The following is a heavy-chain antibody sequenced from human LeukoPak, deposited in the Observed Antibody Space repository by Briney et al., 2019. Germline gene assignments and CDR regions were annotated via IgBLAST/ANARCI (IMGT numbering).Heavy chain of an antibody. Sequence: GGSLRLSCAASGFTFSDYYMSWIRQAPGKGLEWVSYISSSSSSYTNYADSVKGRFTISRDNAKNSLYLQMNSLRAEDTAVYYCASIVTRATAIHFDYWGQGTLVTVSS. J-gene: IGHJ4*02. D-gene: IGHD5-18*01. V-gene: IGHV3-11*06. CDR1: GFTFSDYY. CDR3: ASIVTRATAIHFDY. CDR2: ISSSSSSYT.